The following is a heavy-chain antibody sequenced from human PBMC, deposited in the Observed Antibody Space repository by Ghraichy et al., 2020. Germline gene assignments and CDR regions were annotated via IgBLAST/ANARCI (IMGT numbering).Heavy chain of an antibody. Sequence: SVKVSCKASGFTFTSSAVQWVRQARGQRLEWIGWIVVGSGNTNYAQKFQERVTITRDMSTSTAYMELSSLRSEDTAVYYCAADPLYSYDFDFAFDIWGQGTMVTVSS. CDR3: AADPLYSYDFDFAFDI. CDR2: IVVGSGNT. V-gene: IGHV1-58*01. D-gene: IGHD5-18*01. CDR1: GFTFTSSA. J-gene: IGHJ3*02.